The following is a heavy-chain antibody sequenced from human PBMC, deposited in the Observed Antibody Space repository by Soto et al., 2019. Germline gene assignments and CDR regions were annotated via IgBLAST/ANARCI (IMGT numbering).Heavy chain of an antibody. V-gene: IGHV1-18*01. CDR1: GYTFSNYG. J-gene: IGHJ4*02. D-gene: IGHD2-21*02. CDR3: ARVKFGDTFDV. Sequence: QVQLLQSGTAVKSPGASVKVSCQASGYTFSNYGVSWMRQAPGQGLEWLGWFNPANQNTNYEQKFQDRVSMTADTSTSTAYMELRGLRSDDTAVDYCARVKFGDTFDVWGQGTLVTVSS. CDR2: FNPANQNT.